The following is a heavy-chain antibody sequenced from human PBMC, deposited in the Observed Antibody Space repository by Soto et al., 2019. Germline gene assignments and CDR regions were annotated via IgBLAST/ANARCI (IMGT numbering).Heavy chain of an antibody. CDR3: ARATASNHPFAY. V-gene: IGHV3-74*01. D-gene: IGHD4-4*01. CDR2: ISTDGSST. Sequence: EVQLVESGGGLVQPGGSLRLSCAATGFTFSTYWMHWVRQGPGKGLVWVSRISTDGSSTTYADSVKGRFTISRDNAKNTLYLQMTSLTAEDTALYYFARATASNHPFAYWGQGSLFTVSS. J-gene: IGHJ4*02. CDR1: GFTFSTYW.